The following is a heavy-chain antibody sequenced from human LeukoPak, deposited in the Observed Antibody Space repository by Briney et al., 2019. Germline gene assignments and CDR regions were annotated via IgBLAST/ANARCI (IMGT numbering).Heavy chain of an antibody. V-gene: IGHV4-31*03. Sequence: PSETLSLTCTVSGGSLSSDGYYWSWLRQHPGRGLEWIGYIYYSGTTYYNPSLESRVTMSVDTFKNQFSLKLSYVTAADTAVYYCARYRDSGGRLAFDIWGQGTMATVSS. J-gene: IGHJ3*02. CDR2: IYYSGTT. D-gene: IGHD2-15*01. CDR3: ARYRDSGGRLAFDI. CDR1: GGSLSSDGYY.